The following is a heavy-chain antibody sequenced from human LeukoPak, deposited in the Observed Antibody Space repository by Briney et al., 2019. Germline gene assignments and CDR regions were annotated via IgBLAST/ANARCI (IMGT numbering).Heavy chain of an antibody. CDR1: GGSFSGYY. CDR2: INHSGST. V-gene: IGHV4-34*01. CDR3: AREAKHDLTGYPRGYYMDV. Sequence: SETLSLTCAVYGGSFSGYYWSWIRQPPGKGLEWIGEINHSGSTNYNPSLKSRVTISVDTSKNQFSLKLSSVTAADTAVYYCAREAKHDLTGYPRGYYMDVWGKGTTVTVSS. J-gene: IGHJ6*03. D-gene: IGHD3-9*01.